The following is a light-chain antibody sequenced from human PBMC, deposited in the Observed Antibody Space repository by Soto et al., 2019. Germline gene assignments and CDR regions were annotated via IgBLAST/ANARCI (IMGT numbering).Light chain of an antibody. CDR2: GAS. V-gene: IGKV3-15*01. CDR1: QSVSSN. CDR3: QQYNNWPRT. J-gene: IGKJ1*01. Sequence: EIVMTQSPATLSVSPGERATLSCRASQSVSSNLAWYQQKPGQAPRHLIYGASTRATGIPARFSGSGSGTEFTLTISSLQSEDFGVYYCQQYNNWPRTFGQGTKVEIK.